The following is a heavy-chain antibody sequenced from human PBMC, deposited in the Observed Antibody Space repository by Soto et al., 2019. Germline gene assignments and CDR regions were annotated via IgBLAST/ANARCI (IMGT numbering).Heavy chain of an antibody. Sequence: QVQLQESGPGLVKPSQTLSLTCTVSGGSISSGGYYWSWIRQHPGKGLEWIGYIYYSGSTYYNPSLKSRVTISVDTSKNQFSLKLSSVTAADTAVYYCAREPPAQYGSAPSGLFDPWGQGTLVTVSS. D-gene: IGHD3-10*01. V-gene: IGHV4-31*03. CDR1: GGSISSGGYY. J-gene: IGHJ5*02. CDR2: IYYSGST. CDR3: AREPPAQYGSAPSGLFDP.